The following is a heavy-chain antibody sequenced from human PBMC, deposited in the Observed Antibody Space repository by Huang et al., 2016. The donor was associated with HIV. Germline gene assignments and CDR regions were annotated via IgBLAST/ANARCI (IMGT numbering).Heavy chain of an antibody. CDR3: ARSAYGDLDY. CDR1: GYTFTNYD. CDR2: MNPNTDNT. J-gene: IGHJ4*02. V-gene: IGHV1-8*02. Sequence: QVHLVQSGAEVKKPGASVKVSCKASGYTFTNYDINWVRQAPGRGIEWMGWMNPNTDNTGFAQSCQGRVTMTRKTSITTAYMELTSLTSEDTAVYYCARSAYGDLDYWGLGTLVIVSS. D-gene: IGHD4-17*01.